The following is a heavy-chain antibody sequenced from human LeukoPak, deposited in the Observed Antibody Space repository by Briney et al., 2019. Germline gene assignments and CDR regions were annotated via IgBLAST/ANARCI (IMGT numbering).Heavy chain of an antibody. D-gene: IGHD6-13*01. Sequence: GASVKVSCKASGYTFSGYYMHWVRQAPGQGLEWMGWINANSGGTNYAQKFQGRVTMTRDTSISTAYMEISRLRSDDTAVYYCARGYPLSTTAAGTYFQHWGQGTLVTVSS. CDR1: GYTFSGYY. CDR2: INANSGGT. CDR3: ARGYPLSTTAAGTYFQH. V-gene: IGHV1-2*02. J-gene: IGHJ1*01.